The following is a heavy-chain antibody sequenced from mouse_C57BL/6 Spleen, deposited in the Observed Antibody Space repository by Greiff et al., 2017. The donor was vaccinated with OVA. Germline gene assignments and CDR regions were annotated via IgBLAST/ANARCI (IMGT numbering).Heavy chain of an antibody. CDR2: ISGGGGNT. J-gene: IGHJ2*01. V-gene: IGHV5-9*01. D-gene: IGHD2-3*01. Sequence: EVQLVESGGGLVKPGGSLKLSCAASGFTFSSYTMSWVRQTPEKRLEWVATISGGGGNTYYPDSVKGRFTISRDNAKNTLYLQMSSLRSEDTALYYCARRDGYYDYLDYWGQGTTLTVSS. CDR1: GFTFSSYT. CDR3: ARRDGYYDYLDY.